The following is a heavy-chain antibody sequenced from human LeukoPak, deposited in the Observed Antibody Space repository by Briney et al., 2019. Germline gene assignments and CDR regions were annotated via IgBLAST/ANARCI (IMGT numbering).Heavy chain of an antibody. V-gene: IGHV4-39*07. D-gene: IGHD2-21*02. CDR3: ARVGPPYCGGDCNLWYFDL. CDR1: GGSISSSSYY. J-gene: IGHJ2*01. CDR2: IYYSGST. Sequence: SETLSLTCTVSGGSISSSSYYWGWIRQPPGKGLEWIGSIYYSGSTYYNPSLKSRVTISVDTSRNQFSLKLNSVTAADTAVYYCARVGPPYCGGDCNLWYFDLWGRGTLVTVSS.